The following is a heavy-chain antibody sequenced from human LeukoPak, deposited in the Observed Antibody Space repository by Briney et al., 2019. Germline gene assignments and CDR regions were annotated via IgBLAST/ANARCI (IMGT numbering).Heavy chain of an antibody. CDR3: ARDDYGDYTDY. V-gene: IGHV3-7*01. Sequence: PGGSLRLSCAASGFTFRSYWMSWVRQAPGKGLEWVANIKQDGSEKYYVDSVKGRFTISRDNAKNSLYLQMNSLRAEDTAVYYCARDDYGDYTDYWGQGTLVTVSS. J-gene: IGHJ4*02. CDR2: IKQDGSEK. D-gene: IGHD4-17*01. CDR1: GFTFRSYW.